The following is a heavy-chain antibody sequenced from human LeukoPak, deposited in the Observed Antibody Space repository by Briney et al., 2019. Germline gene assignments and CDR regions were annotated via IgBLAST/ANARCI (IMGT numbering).Heavy chain of an antibody. CDR1: ADSISSYY. V-gene: IGHV4-4*09. J-gene: IGHJ4*02. D-gene: IGHD2-8*01. CDR3: ARGLVLYRYFDY. CDR2: IYTSGST. Sequence: SETLYLTCTVSADSISSYYRSWIRQPPGKGLEWIGYIYTSGSTNYNPSLKSRVTISVDTSKNQFSLKLSSVTAADTAVYYCARGLVLYRYFDYWGQGTLVTVSS.